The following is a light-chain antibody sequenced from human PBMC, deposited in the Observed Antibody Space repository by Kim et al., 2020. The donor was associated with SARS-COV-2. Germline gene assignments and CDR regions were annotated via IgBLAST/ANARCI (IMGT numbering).Light chain of an antibody. CDR3: QQYYSTPYT. V-gene: IGKV4-1*01. J-gene: IGKJ2*01. CDR2: CAS. Sequence: RATINCQSSQRVLYSSNNKNYLAWYQQKPGQPPKLLIYCASTRESGVPDRFSGSGSGTDFTLTISSLQAEDVAVYYCQQYYSTPYTFGQGTKLEIK. CDR1: QRVLYSSNNKNY.